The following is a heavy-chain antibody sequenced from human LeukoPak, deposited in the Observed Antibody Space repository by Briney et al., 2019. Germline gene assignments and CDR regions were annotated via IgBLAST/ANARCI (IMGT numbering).Heavy chain of an antibody. V-gene: IGHV5-51*01. Sequence: PGESLKISCKGSGYSFTSYWIGWVRPMPGKGLEWMGIIYPGDSDTRYSPSFQGQVTISADKSISTAYLQWSSLKASDTAMYYCARGGTMIVVPDGFDYWGQGTLVTVSS. CDR1: GYSFTSYW. CDR2: IYPGDSDT. CDR3: ARGGTMIVVPDGFDY. D-gene: IGHD3-22*01. J-gene: IGHJ4*02.